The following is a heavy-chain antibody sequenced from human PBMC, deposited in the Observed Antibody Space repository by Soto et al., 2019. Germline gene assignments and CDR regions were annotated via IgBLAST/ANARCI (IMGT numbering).Heavy chain of an antibody. Sequence: QVQLQESGPGLLKPSETLSLTCTVSGGSISSYYWSWIRQPAGKGLEWIGRIYTSGSTNYNPSLKSRVTMSVDTSKNQFSLKLSSVTAADTAVYYCARDFPLGIKKPGDAFDIWGQGTMVTVSS. CDR3: ARDFPLGIKKPGDAFDI. D-gene: IGHD7-27*01. CDR2: IYTSGST. J-gene: IGHJ3*02. CDR1: GGSISSYY. V-gene: IGHV4-4*07.